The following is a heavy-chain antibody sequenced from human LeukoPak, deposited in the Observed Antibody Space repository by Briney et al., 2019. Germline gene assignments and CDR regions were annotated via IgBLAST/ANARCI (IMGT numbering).Heavy chain of an antibody. V-gene: IGHV3-30-3*01. Sequence: GGSLRLSCAASGFTFSNYAMSWVRQAPGKGLEWVAVISYDGSNKYYADSVKGRFTISRDNSKNTLYLQMNSLRAEDTAVYYCARGDDYGDYVFDPWGQGTLVTVSS. CDR3: ARGDDYGDYVFDP. J-gene: IGHJ5*02. CDR2: ISYDGSNK. CDR1: GFTFSNYA. D-gene: IGHD4-17*01.